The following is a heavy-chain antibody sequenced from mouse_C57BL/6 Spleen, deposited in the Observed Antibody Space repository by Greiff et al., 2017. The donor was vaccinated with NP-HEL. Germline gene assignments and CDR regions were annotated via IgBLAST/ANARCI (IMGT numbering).Heavy chain of an antibody. Sequence: EVKLVESGGGLVKPGGSLKLSCAASGFTFSDYGMHWVRQAPEKGLEWVAYISSGSSTIYYADTVKGRFTISRDNAKNTLFLQRTSLRAEDTAMYYCARGGDYGAWFAYWGQGTLVTVSA. CDR2: ISSGSSTI. V-gene: IGHV5-17*01. CDR1: GFTFSDYG. CDR3: ARGGDYGAWFAY. D-gene: IGHD2-4*01. J-gene: IGHJ3*01.